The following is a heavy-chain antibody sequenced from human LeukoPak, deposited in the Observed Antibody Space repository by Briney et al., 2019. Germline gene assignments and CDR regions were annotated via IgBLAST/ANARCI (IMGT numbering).Heavy chain of an antibody. CDR1: GGSISSSNW. J-gene: IGHJ4*02. CDR2: IYHSGST. D-gene: IGHD6-19*01. CDR3: ASGSGSGWEKIDY. Sequence: SGTLSLTCAVSGGSISSSNWWSWVRQPPGKGLEWIGEIYHSGSTNYNPSLKSRVTISVDRSKNQFSLKLSSETAADTAVYYCASGSGSGWEKIDYWSQGTLVTVSS. V-gene: IGHV4-4*02.